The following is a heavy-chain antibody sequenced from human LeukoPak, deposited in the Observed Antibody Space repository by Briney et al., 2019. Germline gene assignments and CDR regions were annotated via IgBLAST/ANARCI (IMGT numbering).Heavy chain of an antibody. Sequence: PGGSLRLSCAASGFTFSSYAMHWVCQAPGKGLEWVAVISYDGSNKYYADSVKGRFTISRDNSKNTLYLQMNSLRAEDTAVYYCARNWGSDYWGQGTLVTVSS. V-gene: IGHV3-30-3*01. CDR2: ISYDGSNK. J-gene: IGHJ4*02. D-gene: IGHD7-27*01. CDR3: ARNWGSDY. CDR1: GFTFSSYA.